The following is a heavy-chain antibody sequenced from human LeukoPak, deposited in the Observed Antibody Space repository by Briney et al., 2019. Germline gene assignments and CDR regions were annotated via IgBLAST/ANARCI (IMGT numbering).Heavy chain of an antibody. J-gene: IGHJ5*02. Sequence: AASVKVSCKASGHTFTGYFLHWARQAPGQGLEWMGWINPNNSDTEYSQKFQGRVTMTRDTSISTAYMELNSLRSEDTAMYYCARGPWNYDSSGYYFLWFDPWGQGTLVTVSS. CDR2: INPNNSDT. D-gene: IGHD3-22*01. V-gene: IGHV1-2*02. CDR3: ARGPWNYDSSGYYFLWFDP. CDR1: GHTFTGYF.